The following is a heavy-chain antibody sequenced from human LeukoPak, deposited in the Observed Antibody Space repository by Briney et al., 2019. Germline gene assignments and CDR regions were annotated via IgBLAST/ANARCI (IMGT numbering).Heavy chain of an antibody. CDR1: GFPFSTYA. Sequence: GSLRLSCAASGFPFSTYAMAWVRQAPGKGLEWVSGLTGSGATTYYADSVRGRFTISRDNSQNMLYLQMNSLRVEDTAVYFCASNAYSSGRLSYFDSWGQGTLVTVSS. CDR3: ASNAYSSGRLSYFDS. CDR2: LTGSGATT. J-gene: IGHJ4*02. V-gene: IGHV3-23*01. D-gene: IGHD6-19*01.